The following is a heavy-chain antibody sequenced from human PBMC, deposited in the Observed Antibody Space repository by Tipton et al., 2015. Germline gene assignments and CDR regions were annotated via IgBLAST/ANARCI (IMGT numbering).Heavy chain of an antibody. CDR2: LYFSGST. J-gene: IGHJ6*02. D-gene: IGHD5-24*01. CDR1: GGSISSSSYY. CDR3: ARDLEHGMDV. V-gene: IGHV4-39*07. Sequence: LRLSCTVSGGSISSSSYYWAWIRQPPGKGLEWIGSLYFSGSTYYNPSLKSRLTISVDTSKNQFSLRLSSVTAADTAVYYCARDLEHGMDVWGQGTTVTVSS.